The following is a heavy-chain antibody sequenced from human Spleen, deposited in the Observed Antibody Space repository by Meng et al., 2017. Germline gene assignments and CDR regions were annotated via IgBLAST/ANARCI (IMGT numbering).Heavy chain of an antibody. J-gene: IGHJ4*01. V-gene: IGHV4-39*01. D-gene: IGHD3-10*01. CDR2: INYSGTT. Sequence: QLQLQESGPGLVKPSESLSLTCTVSGRTLSSRTYHWGWIRQPPGKGLEWMGSINYSGTTYYHSSLKSRVTISVDTSKMQFSLRLTSGTAADTAVYYCARRAVRGDIDYWGHGTLVTVSS. CDR3: ARRAVRGDIDY. CDR1: GRTLSSRTYH.